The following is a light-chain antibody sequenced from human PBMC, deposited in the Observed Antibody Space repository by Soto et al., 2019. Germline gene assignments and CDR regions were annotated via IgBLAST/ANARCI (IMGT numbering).Light chain of an antibody. CDR3: QSYDSSLSGYV. J-gene: IGLJ1*01. V-gene: IGLV1-40*01. CDR1: SSNIGAGYD. CDR2: GNS. Sequence: QSVLTQPPSVSGAPGXRVTISCTGSSSNIGAGYDVHWYQQLPVTAPKLLIYGNSNRPSGVPDRFSGSKSGTSASLAITGLQAEDEADYYCQSYDSSLSGYVFGTGTKLTVL.